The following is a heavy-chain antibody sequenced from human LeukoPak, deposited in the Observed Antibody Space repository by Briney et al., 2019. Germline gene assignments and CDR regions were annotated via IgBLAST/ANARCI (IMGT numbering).Heavy chain of an antibody. Sequence: GASVKVSCKASGYTFTSYGISWVRQAPGQGLEWMGWISAYNGNTDYAQKLQGRVTMTTDTSTSTAYMELRSLRSDDTAVYYCARVAIFGVVTHFDYWGQGTLVTVSS. CDR3: ARVAIFGVVTHFDY. CDR2: ISAYNGNT. CDR1: GYTFTSYG. V-gene: IGHV1-18*01. J-gene: IGHJ4*02. D-gene: IGHD3-3*01.